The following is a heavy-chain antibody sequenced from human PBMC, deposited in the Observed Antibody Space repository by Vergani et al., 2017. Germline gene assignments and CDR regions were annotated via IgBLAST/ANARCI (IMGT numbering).Heavy chain of an antibody. J-gene: IGHJ5*02. CDR1: GFTFSSYS. CDR2: ISSSSSYI. D-gene: IGHD6-13*01. V-gene: IGHV3-21*01. Sequence: EVQLVESGGGLVKPGGSLRLSCAASGFTFSSYSMNWVRQAPGKGLEWVSSISSSSSYIYYADSVKGRFTISRDNAKNSLYLQMNSLRTEDTAVYYCARDHGIAAAGIDLGWRNWFDPWGQGTLVTVSS. CDR3: ARDHGIAAAGIDLGWRNWFDP.